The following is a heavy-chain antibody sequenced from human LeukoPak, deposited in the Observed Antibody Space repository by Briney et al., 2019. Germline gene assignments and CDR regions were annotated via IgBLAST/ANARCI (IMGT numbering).Heavy chain of an antibody. CDR3: ARGRSSGWPFDY. V-gene: IGHV4-4*07. Sequence: SETLSLTCTVSGGSISSYYWSWIRQPAGKGLEWIGRIYTSGSTNYNPSLKSRVTMSVDTSKNRFSLKLSSVTAADTAVYYCARGRSSGWPFDYWGQGTLVTVSS. D-gene: IGHD6-19*01. CDR1: GGSISSYY. CDR2: IYTSGST. J-gene: IGHJ4*02.